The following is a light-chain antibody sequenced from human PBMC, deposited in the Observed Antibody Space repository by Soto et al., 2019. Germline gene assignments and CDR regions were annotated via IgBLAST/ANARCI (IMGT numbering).Light chain of an antibody. V-gene: IGKV3-15*01. Sequence: DIVVTQSPATLSVSPGERATLSCRASQSVSTNLAWYQQKPGQAPRLLIYGASTRATGIPARFSGSGSGTEFTLTLSSLQSEDFAVYYCQQYIDWPPITFGQGTRLEIK. J-gene: IGKJ5*01. CDR1: QSVSTN. CDR3: QQYIDWPPIT. CDR2: GAS.